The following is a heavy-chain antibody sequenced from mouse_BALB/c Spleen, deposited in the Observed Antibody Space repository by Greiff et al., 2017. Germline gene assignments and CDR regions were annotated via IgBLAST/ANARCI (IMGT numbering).Heavy chain of an antibody. D-gene: IGHD1-1*01. V-gene: IGHV1-18*01. CDR3: ARSRGYGSSTSLDY. Sequence: EVQLQESGPELVKPGASMKISCKASGYSFTGYTMNWVKQSQGKNLEWIGLINPYNGGTSYNHKFKGKATITIDKSSSTAYMELLSLTSEDAAVYYCARSRGYGSSTSLDYWGQGTSVTVSA. CDR1: GYSFTGYT. J-gene: IGHJ4*01. CDR2: INPYNGGT.